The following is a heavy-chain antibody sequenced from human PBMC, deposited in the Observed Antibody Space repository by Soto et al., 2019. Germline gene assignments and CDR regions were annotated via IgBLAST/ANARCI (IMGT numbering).Heavy chain of an antibody. Sequence: QVQLVQSGAEVKKPGASVKVSCKTSGYTFTTYGVSWVRQAPGQGLEWMGWISPYNGNTNYAQRLQGRVTLTTDIFTNTAYMELRSLRFEDTALYYCAREDGYCSGGSCHSGVWLEPWGQGALVTVFS. CDR3: AREDGYCSGGSCHSGVWLEP. J-gene: IGHJ5*02. V-gene: IGHV1-18*01. D-gene: IGHD2-15*01. CDR2: ISPYNGNT. CDR1: GYTFTTYG.